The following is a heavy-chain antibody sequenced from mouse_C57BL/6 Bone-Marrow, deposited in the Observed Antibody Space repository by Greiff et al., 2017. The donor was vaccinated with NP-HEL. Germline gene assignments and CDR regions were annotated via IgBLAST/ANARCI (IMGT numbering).Heavy chain of an antibody. CDR3: TTQLGAMDY. CDR2: IDPENGDT. Sequence: EVKLMESGAELVRPGASVKLSCTASGFNIKDDYMHWVKQRPEQGLEWIGWIDPENGDTEYASKFQGKATITADTSSNTAYLQLSSLTSEDTAVYYCTTQLGAMDYWGQGTSVTVSS. D-gene: IGHD3-1*01. CDR1: GFNIKDDY. J-gene: IGHJ4*01. V-gene: IGHV14-4*01.